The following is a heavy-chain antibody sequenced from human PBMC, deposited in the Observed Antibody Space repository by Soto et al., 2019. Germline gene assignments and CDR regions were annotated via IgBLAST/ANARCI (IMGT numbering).Heavy chain of an antibody. V-gene: IGHV3-33*01. CDR3: ARDHLTYCGGDCYGLDY. CDR2: IWYDGSNK. Sequence: GGSLRLSCAASGFTFSSYGMHWVRQAPGKGLEWVAVIWYDGSNKYYADSVKGRFTISRDNSKNTLYLQMNSLRAEDTAVYYCARDHLTYCGGDCYGLDYWGQGTLVTVS. D-gene: IGHD2-21*02. CDR1: GFTFSSYG. J-gene: IGHJ4*02.